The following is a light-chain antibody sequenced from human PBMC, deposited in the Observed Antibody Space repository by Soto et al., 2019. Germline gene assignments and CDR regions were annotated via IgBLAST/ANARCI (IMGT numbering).Light chain of an antibody. CDR3: QQHANWPLT. V-gene: IGKV3-20*01. CDR1: QSVSSSY. Sequence: EIVLTQSPGTLSLSPGERATLSCRASQSVSSSYLAWYQQKPGQAPRLLIYGASSRATGIPDRFSGSGSGTDFTLTISSLEPEDFAVYDCQQHANWPLTFGGGTKVEIK. CDR2: GAS. J-gene: IGKJ4*01.